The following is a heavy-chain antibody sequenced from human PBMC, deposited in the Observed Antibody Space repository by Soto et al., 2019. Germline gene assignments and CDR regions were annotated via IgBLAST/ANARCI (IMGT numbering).Heavy chain of an antibody. J-gene: IGHJ4*02. CDR2: IWYDGSNK. Sequence: PWGSLRLSCAASGFTFSSYGMHWVRQAPGKWLEWVAVIWYDGSNKYYADSVEGRFTISRDNSKNTLYLQMNSLRAEDTVVYYCASDWSINYDSSGYYSGLPDYWGQGTLVTVSS. CDR3: ASDWSINYDSSGYYSGLPDY. V-gene: IGHV3-33*08. D-gene: IGHD3-22*01. CDR1: GFTFSSYG.